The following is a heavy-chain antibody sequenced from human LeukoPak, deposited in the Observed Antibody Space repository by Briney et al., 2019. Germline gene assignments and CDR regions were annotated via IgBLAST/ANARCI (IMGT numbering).Heavy chain of an antibody. J-gene: IGHJ4*02. Sequence: GGSLRLSCAASGFSFSSYEMNWVRQAPGKGLEWVAYISSGGSSIYYAGSVKGRFTISRDNAKNSLYLQMNSLRAEDTAIYYCATVGRSARPGYWGQGTLVTVSS. CDR2: ISSGGSSI. CDR3: ATVGRSARPGY. V-gene: IGHV3-48*03. CDR1: GFSFSSYE. D-gene: IGHD6-6*01.